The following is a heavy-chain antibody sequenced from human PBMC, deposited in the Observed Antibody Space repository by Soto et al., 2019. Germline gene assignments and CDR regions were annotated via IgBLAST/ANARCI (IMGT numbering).Heavy chain of an antibody. J-gene: IGHJ4*02. D-gene: IGHD3-16*01. CDR2: ISPRGDNI. Sequence: WWSLRLSCLASVFSLAKFPMNWCRQTQGKGLEWISYISPRGDNIYYAESVKGRFTISRDNARNSLFLQMNSLRDEDTAVYYCAKDRRAGGNSAFYFDFWGQGAQVTVSS. CDR1: VFSLAKFP. CDR3: AKDRRAGGNSAFYFDF. V-gene: IGHV3-48*02.